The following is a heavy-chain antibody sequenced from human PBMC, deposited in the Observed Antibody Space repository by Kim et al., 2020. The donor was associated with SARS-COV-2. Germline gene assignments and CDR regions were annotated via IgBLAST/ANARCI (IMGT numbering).Heavy chain of an antibody. D-gene: IGHD3-10*01. J-gene: IGHJ6*02. Sequence: SETLSLTCTVSGGSISSGGYYWSWIRQHPGKGLEWIGYIYYSGSTYYNPSLKSRVTISVDTSKNQFSLKLGSVTAADTAVYYCARDSMVRGVMDLRYYGMDVWGQGTTVTVS. V-gene: IGHV4-31*03. CDR2: IYYSGST. CDR1: GGSISSGGYY. CDR3: ARDSMVRGVMDLRYYGMDV.